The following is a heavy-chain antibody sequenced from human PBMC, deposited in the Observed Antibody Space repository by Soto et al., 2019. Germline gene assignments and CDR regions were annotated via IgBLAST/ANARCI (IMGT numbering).Heavy chain of an antibody. Sequence: PGESLKISCKGSGYSFTSYWIGWVRQMPGKGLEWMGIIYPGDSDTRYSPSFQGQVTISADKSISTAYLQWSSLKASDTAMYYCARLDDILTGYPYYFGYWGRGTLLTVSS. CDR1: GYSFTSYW. D-gene: IGHD3-9*01. V-gene: IGHV5-51*01. J-gene: IGHJ4*02. CDR2: IYPGDSDT. CDR3: ARLDDILTGYPYYFGY.